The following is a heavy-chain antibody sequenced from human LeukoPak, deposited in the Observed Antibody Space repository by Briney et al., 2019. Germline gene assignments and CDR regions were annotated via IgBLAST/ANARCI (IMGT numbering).Heavy chain of an antibody. CDR3: ARGLSRDGAFDI. J-gene: IGHJ3*02. CDR1: GGSFSGYY. Sequence: ASETLSLTCAVYGGSFSGYYWSWIRQPPGKGLEWIGEINHSGSTNYNPSLKSRVTISVDTSKNQFSLKLSSVTAADTAVYYCARGLSRDGAFDIWGQGTMVTVSS. V-gene: IGHV4-34*01. CDR2: INHSGST.